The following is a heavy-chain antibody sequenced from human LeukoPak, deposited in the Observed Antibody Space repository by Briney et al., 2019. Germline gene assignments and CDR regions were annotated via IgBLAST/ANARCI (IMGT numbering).Heavy chain of an antibody. CDR3: ARANWNDGGMDV. Sequence: GASVKVSCKASGYTFTSYDINWVRQATGQGLEWMGWMNPNSGNTGYAQKFQGRVTMTRNTSISTAYMELSSLRSEDTAVYCCARANWNDGGMDVWGQGTTVTVSS. V-gene: IGHV1-8*01. J-gene: IGHJ6*02. CDR2: MNPNSGNT. CDR1: GYTFTSYD. D-gene: IGHD1-1*01.